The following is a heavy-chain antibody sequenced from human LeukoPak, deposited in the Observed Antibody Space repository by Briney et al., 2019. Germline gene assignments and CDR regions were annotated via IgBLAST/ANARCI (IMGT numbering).Heavy chain of an antibody. V-gene: IGHV3-23*01. J-gene: IGHJ4*02. Sequence: PGGSLRLSCAASGFTFSSYGMSWVRQAPGKGLEWVSAISGSGGSTYYADSVKGRFTISRDNSKNTLYLQMNSLRAEDTAVYYCAKDRVVVVVAATTEFDYWGQGTLVTVSS. CDR3: AKDRVVVVVAATTEFDY. D-gene: IGHD2-15*01. CDR1: GFTFSSYG. CDR2: ISGSGGST.